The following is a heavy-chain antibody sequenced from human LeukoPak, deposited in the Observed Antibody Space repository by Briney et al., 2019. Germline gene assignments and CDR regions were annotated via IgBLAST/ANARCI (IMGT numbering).Heavy chain of an antibody. CDR2: ISHTSSYY. J-gene: IGHJ4*02. Sequence: TGRSLRLSCAASGFSFSSYGMHWVRQAPGKGLEWVAFISHTSSYYYYADSVKGRFTISRDNAKNSLYLQMNSLRAEDTAVYYCARGGSVAVAVFDYWGQGTLVTVSS. CDR1: GFSFSSYG. CDR3: ARGGSVAVAVFDY. V-gene: IGHV3-30*03. D-gene: IGHD6-19*01.